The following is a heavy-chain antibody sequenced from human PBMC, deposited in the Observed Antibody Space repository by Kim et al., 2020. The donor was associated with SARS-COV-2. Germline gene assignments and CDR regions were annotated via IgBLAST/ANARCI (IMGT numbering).Heavy chain of an antibody. J-gene: IGHJ4*02. D-gene: IGHD2-2*01. CDR3: ARGQPLDY. CDR1: GGSIRSGGKF. V-gene: IGHV4-31*03. Sequence: SETLSLTCSVSGGSIRSGGKFWTWIRQHPAKGLDWIGYISYSGNSHYSPSLRSRVSISLQTSENQFSLELTSVTAADTAVYYCARGQPLDYWGQGILCT. CDR2: ISYSGNS.